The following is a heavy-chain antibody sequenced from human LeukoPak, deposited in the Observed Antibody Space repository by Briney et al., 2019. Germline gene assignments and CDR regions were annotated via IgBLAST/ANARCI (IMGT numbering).Heavy chain of an antibody. CDR2: IIPIFGTA. J-gene: IGHJ3*02. V-gene: IGHV1-69*01. CDR1: GGTFSSYA. CDR3: ARVLDYGDYVEGAFDI. D-gene: IGHD4-17*01. Sequence: SVTVSCKESGGTFSSYAISWVRQAPGHGLEWMGGIIPIFGTANYAQKFQGRVTITADESTSTAYMELSSLRSEDTAVYYCARVLDYGDYVEGAFDIWGQGTMVTVSS.